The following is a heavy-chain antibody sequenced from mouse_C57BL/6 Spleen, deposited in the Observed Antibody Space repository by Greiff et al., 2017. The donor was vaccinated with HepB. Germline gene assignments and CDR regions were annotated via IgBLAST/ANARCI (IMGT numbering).Heavy chain of an antibody. CDR2: INYDGSST. Sequence: EVMLVESEGGLVQPGSSMKLSCTASGFTFSDYYMAWVRQVPEKGLEWVANINYDGSSTYYLDSLKSRFIISRDNAKNILYLQMSSLKSEDTATYYCARVDGSSYRYFDVWGTGTTVTVSS. J-gene: IGHJ1*03. V-gene: IGHV5-16*01. CDR1: GFTFSDYY. CDR3: ARVDGSSYRYFDV. D-gene: IGHD1-1*01.